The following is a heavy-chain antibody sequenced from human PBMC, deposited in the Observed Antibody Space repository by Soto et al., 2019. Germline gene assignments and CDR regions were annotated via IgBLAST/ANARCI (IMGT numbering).Heavy chain of an antibody. CDR2: IYYSGST. J-gene: IGHJ5*02. D-gene: IGHD6-6*01. CDR3: ARAFIAARPDNWFDP. CDR1: GGSISSYY. Sequence: SETLSLTCTVSGGSISSYYWSWIRQPPGKGLEWIGYIYYSGSTNYNPSLKSRVTISVDTSKNQFSLKLSSVTAADTAVYYCARAFIAARPDNWFDPWGQGTLVTVSS. V-gene: IGHV4-59*01.